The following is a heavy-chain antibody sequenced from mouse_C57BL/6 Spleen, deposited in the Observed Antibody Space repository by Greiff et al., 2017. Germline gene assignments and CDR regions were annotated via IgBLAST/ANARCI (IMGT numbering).Heavy chain of an antibody. CDR3: ARRRDCVFDY. CDR1: GFTFSDYY. V-gene: IGHV5-12*01. J-gene: IGHJ2*01. CDR2: ISNGGGST. Sequence: EVMLVESGGGLVQPGGSLKLSCAASGFTFSDYYMYWVRQTPEKRLEWVAYISNGGGSTYYPDTVKGRFTISRDNAKNTLYLQRSRLKSEDTAMCYCARRRDCVFDYWGQGTTLTVSS.